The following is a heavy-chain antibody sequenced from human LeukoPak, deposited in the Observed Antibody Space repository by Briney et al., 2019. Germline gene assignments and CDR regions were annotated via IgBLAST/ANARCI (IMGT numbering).Heavy chain of an antibody. CDR2: IYYSGST. Sequence: PSETLSLTCTVSGGSISSSSYYWGWIRQPPGTGLEWIGSIYYSGSTYYNPSLKSRVTISVDTSKNQFSLKLSSVTAADTAVYYCATTYYDFWSGQRGYWYFDLWGRGTLVTVSS. CDR3: ATTYYDFWSGQRGYWYFDL. J-gene: IGHJ2*01. CDR1: GGSISSSSYY. V-gene: IGHV4-39*01. D-gene: IGHD3-3*01.